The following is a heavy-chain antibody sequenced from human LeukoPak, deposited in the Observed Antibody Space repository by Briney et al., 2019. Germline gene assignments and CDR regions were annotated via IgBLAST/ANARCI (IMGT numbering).Heavy chain of an antibody. CDR3: AKAYGTNGYYQLPIDF. Sequence: GSLRLSCAASGFTFSSYWMDWVRQAPGKGLVWVSRINIHGSSTSYADSVKGRFTISRDNAKNTLYLQMNNLRADDTALYYRAKAYGTNGYYQLPIDFWGRGTLVTVSS. CDR2: INIHGSST. V-gene: IGHV3-74*01. CDR1: GFTFSSYW. J-gene: IGHJ4*02. D-gene: IGHD3-22*01.